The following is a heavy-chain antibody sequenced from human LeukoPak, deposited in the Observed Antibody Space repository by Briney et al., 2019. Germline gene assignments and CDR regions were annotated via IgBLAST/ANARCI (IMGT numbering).Heavy chain of an antibody. D-gene: IGHD2-21*01. CDR2: INPNSGGT. V-gene: IGHV1-2*04. J-gene: IGHJ4*02. CDR3: ARDHGAYCGGDCPFDY. CDR1: GYTFTGYY. Sequence: ASVKVSCKASGYTFTGYYMHWVRQAPGQGLEWMGWINPNSGGTNYAQKFQGWVTMTRDTSISTAYMELSRLRSDDTAVYYCARDHGAYCGGDCPFDYWGQGTLVTVSS.